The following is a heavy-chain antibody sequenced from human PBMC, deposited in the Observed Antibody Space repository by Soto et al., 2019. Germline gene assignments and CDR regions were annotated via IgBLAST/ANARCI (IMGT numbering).Heavy chain of an antibody. J-gene: IGHJ4*02. Sequence: GSLRLSCAASGFLFTNYFMSWVRQAPGKGLEWVANIKQDGSAEYYLDSVKGRFAISRDNIRNSLFLRMNSLRPEDTAVYFCARDTGGPLDYWGQGTLVTVSS. D-gene: IGHD1-26*01. CDR3: ARDTGGPLDY. V-gene: IGHV3-7*01. CDR2: IKQDGSAE. CDR1: GFLFTNYF.